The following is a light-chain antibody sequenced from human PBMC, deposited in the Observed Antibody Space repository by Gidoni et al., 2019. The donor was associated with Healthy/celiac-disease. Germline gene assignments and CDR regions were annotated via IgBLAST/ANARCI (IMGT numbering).Light chain of an antibody. CDR2: GAS. V-gene: IGKV3-20*01. CDR3: QQYGPSGT. Sequence: EIVLTQSPGTLSLSPGERATLSCRASQSVSSSYLAWYQQKPGQAPRLLIYGASSRATGIPDRLSGSGSGTDFTLTISRLEPEDFAVYYGQQYGPSGTFXQXTKVEIK. J-gene: IGKJ1*01. CDR1: QSVSSSY.